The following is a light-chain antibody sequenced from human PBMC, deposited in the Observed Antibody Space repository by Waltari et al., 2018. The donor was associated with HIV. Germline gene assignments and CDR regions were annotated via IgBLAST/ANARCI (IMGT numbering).Light chain of an antibody. J-gene: IGLJ2*01. CDR1: SSNIGADYD. Sequence: QSVLTQPPSLSGAPGQRVTISCIGTSSNIGADYDVHWYRQVPGAAPKLLIYRTDARPSGVPDRFFGSRSGASASLVINGLQTDDEAEYYCQSYDRSLFWVFGGGTKLTVL. CDR3: QSYDRSLFWV. V-gene: IGLV1-40*01. CDR2: RTD.